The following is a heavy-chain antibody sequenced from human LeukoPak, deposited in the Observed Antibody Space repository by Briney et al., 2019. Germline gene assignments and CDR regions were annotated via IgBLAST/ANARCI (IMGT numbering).Heavy chain of an antibody. J-gene: IGHJ4*02. D-gene: IGHD3-9*01. CDR3: ARDESLRYFDWLSLDY. CDR1: GFTFSSYA. V-gene: IGHV3-23*01. CDR2: VSGSGHTT. Sequence: GGSLRLSCAASGFTFSSYALSWVRQAPGKGLEWVSTVSGSGHTTYYADSVKGRFTISRDNAKNSLYLQMNSLRAEDTAVYYCARDESLRYFDWLSLDYWGQGTLVTVSS.